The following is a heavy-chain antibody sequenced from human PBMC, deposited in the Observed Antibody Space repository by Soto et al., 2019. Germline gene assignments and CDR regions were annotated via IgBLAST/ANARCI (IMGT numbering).Heavy chain of an antibody. D-gene: IGHD2-2*01. CDR2: IKQDGSEK. J-gene: IGHJ6*03. CDR1: GFTFSSYW. CDR3: ARETEDIVVVPAAHPDYYYYYYMDV. V-gene: IGHV3-7*01. Sequence: EVQLVESGGGLVQPGGSLRLSCAAYGFTFSSYWMSWVRQAPGKGLEWVANIKQDGSEKYYVDSVKGRFTISRDNAKNSLYLQMNSLRAEDTAVYYCARETEDIVVVPAAHPDYYYYYYMDVWGKGTTVTVSS.